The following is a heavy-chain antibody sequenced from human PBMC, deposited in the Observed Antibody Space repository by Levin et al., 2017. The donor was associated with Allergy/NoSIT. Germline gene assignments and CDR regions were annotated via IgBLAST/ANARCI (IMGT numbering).Heavy chain of an antibody. D-gene: IGHD3-3*01. CDR1: GFSFAIHA. J-gene: IGHJ4*02. CDR2: ISGSGCST. Sequence: QAGGSLRLSCAVSGFSFAIHAMSWVRQAPGEGLEWVSGISGSGCSTYYADSVKGRFTISRDNSKNTLYLQMNSLIAADTSLYYCGKDLEILEWLGYFDSWGQGTLVTVSS. CDR3: GKDLEILEWLGYFDS. V-gene: IGHV3-23*01.